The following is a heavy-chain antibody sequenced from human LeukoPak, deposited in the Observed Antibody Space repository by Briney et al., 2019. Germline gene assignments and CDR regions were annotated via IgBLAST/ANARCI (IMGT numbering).Heavy chain of an antibody. D-gene: IGHD4-17*01. CDR2: IGASGGDT. J-gene: IGHJ4*02. Sequence: GGSLRLSCAASGFTFSSYAMSWVRQAPGRGLEWVSSIGASGGDTYYADSVKGRFTISRDNFKNTLYLQMNSLKVEDTAVYYCAKFRPDDHGYYFDYWGQGTLVTVSS. CDR3: AKFRPDDHGYYFDY. CDR1: GFTFSSYA. V-gene: IGHV3-23*01.